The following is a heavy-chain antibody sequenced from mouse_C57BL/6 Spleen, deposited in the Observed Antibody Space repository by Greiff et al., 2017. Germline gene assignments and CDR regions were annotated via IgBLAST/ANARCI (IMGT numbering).Heavy chain of an antibody. V-gene: IGHV1-64*01. CDR2: IHPESGGT. CDR1: GYTFSSSC. CDR3: ASERLFPVAMDY. Sequence: VQLKQSGAELVKPGESVRLSCTASGYTFSSSCMHWVKQRPGQGLEWIGMIHPESGGTNYNEQFKSKATLTADKTSSTAYMQISSLTSAASAVYYCASERLFPVAMDYWGQGTSVTVSS. J-gene: IGHJ4*01.